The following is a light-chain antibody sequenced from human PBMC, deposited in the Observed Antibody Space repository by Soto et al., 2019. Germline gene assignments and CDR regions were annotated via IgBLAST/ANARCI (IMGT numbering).Light chain of an antibody. V-gene: IGKV1-5*01. CDR1: QSLSRW. CDR2: DVS. Sequence: IQMTHSPSTLSAAVLDKVTFTCPPSQSLSRWLACYQLKRVKALKLLLYDVSTLETGAPSRFSGSGSGTEFTLTISSMQTDDFATYYCQQYSTSSTWTFGQGTKVDIK. CDR3: QQYSTSSTWT. J-gene: IGKJ1*01.